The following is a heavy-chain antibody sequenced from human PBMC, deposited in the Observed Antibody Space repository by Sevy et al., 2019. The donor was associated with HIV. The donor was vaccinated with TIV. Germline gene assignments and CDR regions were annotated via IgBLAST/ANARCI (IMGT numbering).Heavy chain of an antibody. Sequence: ASVKVSCKVSGYIFTELSMHWVRQAPGKGLEWMGGFDPEDGETIYAQKFQGRVTMTEDTSTDTAYMDLSSLRSEDTAVYYCATDSVLLKGRYYDSSGYYLHYWCQGTLVTVSS. J-gene: IGHJ4*02. CDR3: ATDSVLLKGRYYDSSGYYLHY. V-gene: IGHV1-24*01. CDR2: FDPEDGET. CDR1: GYIFTELS. D-gene: IGHD3-22*01.